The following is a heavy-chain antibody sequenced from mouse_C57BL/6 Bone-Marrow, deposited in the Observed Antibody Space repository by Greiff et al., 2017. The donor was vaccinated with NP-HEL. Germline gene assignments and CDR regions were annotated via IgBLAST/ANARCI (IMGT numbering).Heavy chain of an antibody. V-gene: IGHV5-15*01. Sequence: DVMLVESGGGLVQPGGSLKLSCAASGFTFSDYGMAWVRQAPRKGPEWVAFISNLAYSIYYADTVTGRFTISRENAKNTLYLEMSSLRSEDTAMYYCARQKYYGPYWYFDVWGTGTTVTVSS. J-gene: IGHJ1*03. CDR3: ARQKYYGPYWYFDV. CDR1: GFTFSDYG. D-gene: IGHD1-1*01. CDR2: ISNLAYSI.